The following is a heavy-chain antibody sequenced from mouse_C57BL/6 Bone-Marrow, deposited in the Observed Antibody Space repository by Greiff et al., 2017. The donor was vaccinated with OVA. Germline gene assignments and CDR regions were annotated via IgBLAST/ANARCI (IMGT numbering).Heavy chain of an antibody. CDR1: GYTFTDYY. Sequence: QVQLKQSGAELVRPGASVKLSCKASGYTFTDYYINWVKQRPGQGLEWIARIYPGSGNTYYNEKLKGKATLTAEKSSSAAYMQLSSLTSEDSAVYFCASGEHYYGSFDYWGQGTTLTVSS. V-gene: IGHV1-76*01. D-gene: IGHD1-1*01. CDR2: IYPGSGNT. CDR3: ASGEHYYGSFDY. J-gene: IGHJ2*01.